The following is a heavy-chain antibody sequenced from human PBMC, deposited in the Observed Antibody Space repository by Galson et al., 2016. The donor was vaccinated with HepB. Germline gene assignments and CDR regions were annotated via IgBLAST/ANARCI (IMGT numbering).Heavy chain of an antibody. V-gene: IGHV3-7*03. Sequence: SLRLSCAASGFTFSSYWMSWVRQAPGKGLEWVANIKQDGSEKYYVDSVKGRFTISRDNAKNSLYLQVNSLRAEDTAVYYCARERPIGASFSYFDCWGQGVRVTVSS. CDR3: ARERPIGASFSYFDC. J-gene: IGHJ4*02. CDR2: IKQDGSEK. D-gene: IGHD3-3*01. CDR1: GFTFSSYW.